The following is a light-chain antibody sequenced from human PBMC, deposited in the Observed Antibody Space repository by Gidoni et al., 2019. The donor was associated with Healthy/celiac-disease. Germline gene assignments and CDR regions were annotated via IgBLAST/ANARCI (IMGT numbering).Light chain of an antibody. V-gene: IGLV3-1*01. J-gene: IGLJ2*01. CDR2: QDS. Sequence: YDLTKPPSVSVSPGQTASITCSGDKLGDNYACWYQQKPGQSPVLVIYQDSKRPSGIPERFSGSNSGNTATLTISGTQAMDEADYYCQAWDSSTAVFGGGTKLTVL. CDR3: QAWDSSTAV. CDR1: KLGDNY.